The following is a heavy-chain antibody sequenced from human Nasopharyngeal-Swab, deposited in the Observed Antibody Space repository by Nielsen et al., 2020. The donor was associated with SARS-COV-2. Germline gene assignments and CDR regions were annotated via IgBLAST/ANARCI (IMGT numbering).Heavy chain of an antibody. V-gene: IGHV4-34*01. CDR1: GASFSGYY. CDR3: ARGDYDYVWGSYRSEERWFDP. Sequence: SETLSLTCAVYGASFSGYYWSWIRQPPAKGLEWIGEINHSGSTNSNPSLKSRVTISVDTSKNQFSLKLSSVTAADTAVYYCARGDYDYVWGSYRSEERWFDPWGQGTLVTVSS. CDR2: INHSGST. D-gene: IGHD3-16*02. J-gene: IGHJ5*02.